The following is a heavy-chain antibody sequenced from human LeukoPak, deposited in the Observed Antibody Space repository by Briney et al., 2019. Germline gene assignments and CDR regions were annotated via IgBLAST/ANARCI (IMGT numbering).Heavy chain of an antibody. CDR1: GGTFSSYA. V-gene: IGHV1-8*02. CDR2: VNPNSGNT. Sequence: ASVKVSCKASGGTFSSYAINWVRQATGQGLEWMGWVNPNSGNTRYAQKFQGRVTMTRNTSISTAYMELSSLRSEDTAVYYCAKNYDFLTGYANWGQGTLVTVSS. J-gene: IGHJ4*02. CDR3: AKNYDFLTGYAN. D-gene: IGHD3-9*01.